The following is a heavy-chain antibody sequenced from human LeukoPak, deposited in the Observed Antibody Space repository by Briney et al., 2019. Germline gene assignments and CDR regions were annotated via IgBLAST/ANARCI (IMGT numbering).Heavy chain of an antibody. V-gene: IGHV4-39*01. CDR2: IYYSGST. J-gene: IGHJ4*02. CDR3: ARHHVPYGSGRGYFDY. Sequence: SETLSLTCSVSGGSISSSSSYWGWIRQPPGKGLEWIGSIYYSGSTYYNPSLKSRVTISVDTSKNQFSLKLSSVTAADTAVYYCARHHVPYGSGRGYFDYWGQGTLVTVSS. D-gene: IGHD3-10*01. CDR1: GGSISSSSSY.